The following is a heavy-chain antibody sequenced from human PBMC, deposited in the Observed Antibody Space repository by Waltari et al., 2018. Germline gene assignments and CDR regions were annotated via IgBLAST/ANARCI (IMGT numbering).Heavy chain of an antibody. CDR2: IYHYGTT. V-gene: IGHV4-38-2*01. CDR3: ARQTLGYCTSAACRRLET. J-gene: IGHJ5*02. D-gene: IGHD2-2*03. CDR1: GYFINTGFF. Sequence: QVQLQESGPGLVRPSETLSHTCDVSGYFINTGFFCGWIRQPPGKGLEWIGNIYHYGTTYYNPSLKHRLMISLDTSKNQFSLRLNFVDVADTAVYYCARQTLGYCTSAACRRLETWGQGILVTVSS.